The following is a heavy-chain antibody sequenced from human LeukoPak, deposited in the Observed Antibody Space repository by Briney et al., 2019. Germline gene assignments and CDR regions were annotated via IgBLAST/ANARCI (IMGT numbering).Heavy chain of an antibody. CDR2: IYTSGST. CDR3: ARGDYGFWSGYYPWDAFDI. Sequence: PSETLSLTCTVSGGSISSYYWSWIRQPAGKGLEWIGRIYTSGSTNYNPSLKSRVTMSVDTSKNQFSLKLSSVTAADTAVYYCARGDYGFWSGYYPWDAFDIWGQGTMVTVSS. CDR1: GGSISSYY. J-gene: IGHJ3*02. D-gene: IGHD3-3*01. V-gene: IGHV4-4*07.